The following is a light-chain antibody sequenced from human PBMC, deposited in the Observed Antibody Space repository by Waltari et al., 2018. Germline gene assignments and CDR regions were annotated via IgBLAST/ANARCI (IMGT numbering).Light chain of an antibody. CDR3: AAWDDSLIGQNWV. Sequence: QSVLTQPPSASGTPGQRVTISCSGSSSNIGSDYVYWYHQLPGTAPKLLIYGNNHRPSGVPDRYSGSKSGTSASLAISGRRSEDEADYYCAAWDDSLIGQNWVFGGGTKLTVL. CDR1: SSNIGSDY. J-gene: IGLJ3*02. V-gene: IGLV1-47*02. CDR2: GNN.